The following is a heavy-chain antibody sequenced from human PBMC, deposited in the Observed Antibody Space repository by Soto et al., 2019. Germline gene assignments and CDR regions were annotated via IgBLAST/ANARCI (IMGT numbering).Heavy chain of an antibody. V-gene: IGHV1-8*01. CDR3: ARGHRSSYQLYYYGMDV. Sequence: ASVKVSCKASGYTFTSYDINWVRQATGQGLEWMGWMNPNSGNTGYAQKFQGRVTMTRNTSISTAYMELSSLRSEDTAVYYCARGHRSSYQLYYYGMDVWGQGTTVTVSS. J-gene: IGHJ6*02. D-gene: IGHD2-2*01. CDR1: GYTFTSYD. CDR2: MNPNSGNT.